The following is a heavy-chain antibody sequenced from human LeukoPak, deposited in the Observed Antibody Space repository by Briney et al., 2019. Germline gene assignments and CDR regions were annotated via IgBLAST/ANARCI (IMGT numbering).Heavy chain of an antibody. CDR2: ISNGGDST. D-gene: IGHD3-10*01. Sequence: GGSLRLSCAPSGFTFSNYAMSWVRQAPGKGLDWVSTISNGGDSTYYADSVKGRFTISRDNSKNTLYLQMSSLRVEDTAEYYCARYGGPGGSGSGSHLGCNDSWGQGTLVTVSS. J-gene: IGHJ4*02. CDR3: ARYGGPGGSGSGSHLGCNDS. V-gene: IGHV3-23*01. CDR1: GFTFSNYA.